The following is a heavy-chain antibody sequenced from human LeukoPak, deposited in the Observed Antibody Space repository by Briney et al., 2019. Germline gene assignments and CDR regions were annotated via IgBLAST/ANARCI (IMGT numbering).Heavy chain of an antibody. D-gene: IGHD3-16*01. CDR3: ARAGEDSSAPYYYYMDV. CDR2: IRYDGSNK. V-gene: IGHV3-30*02. J-gene: IGHJ6*03. Sequence: GGSLRLSCAASGFTFSSYGVHWVRQAPGKGLEWVAFIRYDGSNKYYADSVKGRFTISRDNSKNTLYLQMNSLRAEDTAVYYCARAGEDSSAPYYYYMDVWGKGTTVTVSS. CDR1: GFTFSSYG.